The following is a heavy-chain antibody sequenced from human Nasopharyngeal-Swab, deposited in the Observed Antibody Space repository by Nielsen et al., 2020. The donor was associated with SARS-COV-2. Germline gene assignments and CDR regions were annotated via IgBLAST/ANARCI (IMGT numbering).Heavy chain of an antibody. CDR1: GFTFGDYG. D-gene: IGHD6-13*01. V-gene: IGHV3-20*01. CDR2: INWNGGSA. CDR3: ARAGTSDYYYYGMDV. Sequence: GESLKISCAASGFTFGDYGMSWARQAPGKGLEWVSGINWNGGSAGYADSVKGRFTISRDNAKNSLYLQMNSLRAEDTALYHCARAGTSDYYYYGMDVWGQGTTVTVSS. J-gene: IGHJ6*02.